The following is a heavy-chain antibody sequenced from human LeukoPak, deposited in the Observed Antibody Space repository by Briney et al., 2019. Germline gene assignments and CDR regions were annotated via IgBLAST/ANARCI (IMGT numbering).Heavy chain of an antibody. V-gene: IGHV3-30*02. J-gene: IGHJ4*02. D-gene: IGHD3-9*01. Sequence: GGSLRLSCAASGFTFRTYGMHWVRQAPGKGLEWVASIRYDGSDKYYADAVKGRFTISRDNSKNALYLQMNSLRAEDTAVYYCAKAQKRDILTGYYTAFASWGQGTLVTVYS. CDR1: GFTFRTYG. CDR3: AKAQKRDILTGYYTAFAS. CDR2: IRYDGSDK.